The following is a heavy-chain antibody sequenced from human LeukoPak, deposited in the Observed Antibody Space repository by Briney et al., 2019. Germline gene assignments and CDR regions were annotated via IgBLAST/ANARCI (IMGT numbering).Heavy chain of an antibody. CDR3: ARDQGGITRY. J-gene: IGHJ4*02. CDR2: IRYDGSNK. V-gene: IGHV3-30*02. D-gene: IGHD3-10*01. CDR1: GFTFSSYG. Sequence: GGSLRLSCAASGFTFSSYGMHWVRQAPGKGLEWVTFIRYDGSNKYYADSVKGRFTISRDNSKNTLNLHMNSLRAEDTAVYYCARDQGGITRYWGQGTLVTVPS.